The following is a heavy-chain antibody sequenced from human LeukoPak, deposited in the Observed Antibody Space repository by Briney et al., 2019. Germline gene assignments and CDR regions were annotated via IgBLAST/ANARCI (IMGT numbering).Heavy chain of an antibody. Sequence: SETLSLTCTVSGGSISSSSYYWGWIRQPPGKGLEWIGSIYYSGSTYYHPSLKSRVTISVDTSKNQFSLKLSSVTAADTAVYYCASLTIFGVVIHDYWGQGTLVTVSS. D-gene: IGHD3-3*01. CDR2: IYYSGST. J-gene: IGHJ4*02. CDR1: GGSISSSSYY. CDR3: ASLTIFGVVIHDY. V-gene: IGHV4-39*01.